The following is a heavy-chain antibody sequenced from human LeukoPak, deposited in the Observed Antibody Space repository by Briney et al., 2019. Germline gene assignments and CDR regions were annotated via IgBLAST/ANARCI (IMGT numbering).Heavy chain of an antibody. J-gene: IGHJ4*02. Sequence: PGGSLRLSCAASGFTFNTYWMHWVRQAPGKGLEWVSGINWNGGSTGYADSVKGRFTISRDNAKNSLYLQMNSLRAEDTALYYCARGLSLSGYDHMFDYWGQGTLVTVSS. D-gene: IGHD5-12*01. CDR1: GFTFNTYW. V-gene: IGHV3-20*04. CDR3: ARGLSLSGYDHMFDY. CDR2: INWNGGST.